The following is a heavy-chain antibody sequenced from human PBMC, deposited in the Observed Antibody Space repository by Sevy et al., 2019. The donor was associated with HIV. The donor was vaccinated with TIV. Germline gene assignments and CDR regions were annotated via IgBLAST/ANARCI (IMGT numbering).Heavy chain of an antibody. CDR1: GFTLSNYW. CDR3: ARAPFWALDY. CDR2: IKQDGSEK. Sequence: GGSLRLSCAASGFTLSNYWMSWVRQAPGKGLEWVANIKQDGSEKYYVDSVKGRFIISRDNAKNSLYLQMNSLRAEDTAVYYCARAPFWALDYWGQGTLVTVSS. D-gene: IGHD7-27*01. V-gene: IGHV3-7*01. J-gene: IGHJ4*02.